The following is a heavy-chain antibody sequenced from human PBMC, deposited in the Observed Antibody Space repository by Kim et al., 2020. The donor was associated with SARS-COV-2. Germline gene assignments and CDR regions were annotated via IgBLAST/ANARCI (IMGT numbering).Heavy chain of an antibody. J-gene: IGHJ4*02. V-gene: IGHV1-69*04. CDR1: GGTFSSYT. CDR3: ARDPPRMGSSGYYVDY. Sequence: SVKVSCKASGGTFSSYTISWVRQAPGQGLEWMGRIIPILGIANYAQKFQGRVTITADKSTSTAYMELSSLRSEDTAVYYCARDPPRMGSSGYYVDYWGQGTLVTVSS. D-gene: IGHD3-22*01. CDR2: IIPILGIA.